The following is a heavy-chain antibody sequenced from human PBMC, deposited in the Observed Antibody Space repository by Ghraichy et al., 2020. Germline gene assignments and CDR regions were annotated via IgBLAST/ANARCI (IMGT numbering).Heavy chain of an antibody. J-gene: IGHJ4*02. CDR1: GVSISTSSYY. V-gene: IGHV4-39*01. Sequence: ESLNISCTVSGVSISTSSYYWGWIRQPPGMGLEWIGNIYYSGRAYYNPSLKSRVTISVDTSKKQFSLKLSSVTAADTAVYYCARIYGYGDPFDYWGQGTLVTVSS. CDR3: ARIYGYGDPFDY. CDR2: IYYSGRA. D-gene: IGHD4-17*01.